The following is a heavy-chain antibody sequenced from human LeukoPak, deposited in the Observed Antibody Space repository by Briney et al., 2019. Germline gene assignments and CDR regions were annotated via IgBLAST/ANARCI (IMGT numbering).Heavy chain of an antibody. CDR3: ARDLNY. V-gene: IGHV3-53*01. J-gene: IGHJ4*02. CDR1: GFTVNNNY. Sequence: PGGSLRLSCAASGFTVNNNYMSWVRQAPRKGLEWVSIIDTGVNKYYADSVKGRFTMSRENSKNTLYLQMNSLRVEDTAVYYCARDLNYWGQGTLVTASS. CDR2: IDTGVNK.